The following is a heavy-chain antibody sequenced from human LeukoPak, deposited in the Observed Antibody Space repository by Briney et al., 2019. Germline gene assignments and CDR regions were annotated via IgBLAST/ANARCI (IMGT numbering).Heavy chain of an antibody. Sequence: GGSLRLSCAASRFSVSTDHMSWVRQAPGKGLEWVSVIYNDGSTYYADTVKGRFTISRDNSKNTVDLLVNSLRAEDTAVYYCARVWELSYDYWGQGTLVTVSS. J-gene: IGHJ4*02. V-gene: IGHV3-53*01. D-gene: IGHD3-16*02. CDR1: RFSVSTDH. CDR3: ARVWELSYDY. CDR2: IYNDGST.